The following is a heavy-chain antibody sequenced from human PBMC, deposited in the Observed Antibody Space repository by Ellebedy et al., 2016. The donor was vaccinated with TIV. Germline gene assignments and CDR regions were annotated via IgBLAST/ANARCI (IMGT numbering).Heavy chain of an antibody. V-gene: IGHV3-21*05. Sequence: GESLKISCAASGFTFSSYSINWVRQAPGKGLEWISYISGSSRDTYSADSVKGRFTTSRDNARNSLYLQMNSLRVEDTAVYYCFSQYDSNGYDYYFDLWGRGTLVTVSS. J-gene: IGHJ2*01. D-gene: IGHD3-22*01. CDR2: ISGSSRDT. CDR3: FSQYDSNGYDYYFDL. CDR1: GFTFSSYS.